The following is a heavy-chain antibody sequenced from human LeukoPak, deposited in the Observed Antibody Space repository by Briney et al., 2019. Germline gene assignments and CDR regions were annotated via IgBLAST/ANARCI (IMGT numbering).Heavy chain of an antibody. CDR3: ARLHWESGGIYFYYYMDV. CDR2: MNPNNGNT. D-gene: IGHD3-16*01. Sequence: APVKVSCKASGYTFTSYDINWVRQAPGQGLEWMASMNPNNGNTAYARKFQGGVTMTRDTSIGTAYLELSALRSEDTAVYYCARLHWESGGIYFYYYMDVWGKGTTVTVSS. J-gene: IGHJ6*03. CDR1: GYTFTSYD. V-gene: IGHV1-8*01.